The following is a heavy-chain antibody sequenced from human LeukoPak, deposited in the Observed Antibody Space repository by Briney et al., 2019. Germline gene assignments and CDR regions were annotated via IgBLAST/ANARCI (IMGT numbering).Heavy chain of an antibody. CDR3: AVGYSGSYMDY. D-gene: IGHD1-26*01. CDR2: IYSGGST. Sequence: GGSLRLSCAASGFTVSSNYMSWVRQAPGKGLEWVSVIYSGGSTYYADSVKGRFTISRDNSKNTLYLQMNSLRAEGTAVYYCAVGYSGSYMDYWGQGTLVTVSS. V-gene: IGHV3-66*02. CDR1: GFTVSSNY. J-gene: IGHJ4*02.